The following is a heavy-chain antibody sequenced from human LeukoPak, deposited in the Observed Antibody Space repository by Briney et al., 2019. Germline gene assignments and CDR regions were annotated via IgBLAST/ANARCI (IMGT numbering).Heavy chain of an antibody. D-gene: IGHD3-22*01. CDR2: ISSSGSTI. CDR1: GFTFSDYY. CDR3: ARDYHYDSSGYYVH. V-gene: IGHV3-11*04. J-gene: IGHJ6*04. Sequence: GGSLRLSCAASGFTFSDYYMSWIRQAPGKGLEWVSYISSSGSTIYYADSVKGRFTISRDNAKNSLSLQMNSLRAEDTAVYYCARDYHYDSSGYYVHWGKGTTVTVSS.